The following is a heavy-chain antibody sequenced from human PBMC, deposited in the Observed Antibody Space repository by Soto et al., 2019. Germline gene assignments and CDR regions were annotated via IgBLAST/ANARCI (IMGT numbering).Heavy chain of an antibody. CDR1: GFTFDDYT. Sequence: GGSLRLSCAASGFTFDDYTMHWVRQAPGKGLEWVSLISWDGGSTYYADSVKGRFTISRDNSKNSLYLQMNSLRTEDTALYYCAKDLGARSYYYYGMDVWGQGTTVTVSS. CDR2: ISWDGGST. D-gene: IGHD3-16*01. CDR3: AKDLGARSYYYYGMDV. J-gene: IGHJ6*02. V-gene: IGHV3-43*01.